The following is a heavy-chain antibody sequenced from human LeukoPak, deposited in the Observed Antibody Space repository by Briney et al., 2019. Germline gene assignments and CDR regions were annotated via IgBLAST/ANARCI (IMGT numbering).Heavy chain of an antibody. CDR1: GYTFTGYY. Sequence: ASVKVSCKASGYTFTGYYMHWVRQAPGQGLEWMGRINPNSGGTNYAQKFQGRVTMARDTSISTAYMELSRLRSDDTAVYYCARETTVTTDFDYWGQGTLVTVSS. CDR2: INPNSGGT. J-gene: IGHJ4*02. V-gene: IGHV1-2*06. D-gene: IGHD4-17*01. CDR3: ARETTVTTDFDY.